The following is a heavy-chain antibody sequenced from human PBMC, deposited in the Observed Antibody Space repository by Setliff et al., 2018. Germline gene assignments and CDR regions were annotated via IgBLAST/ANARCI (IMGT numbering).Heavy chain of an antibody. CDR2: ITGSGGGT. J-gene: IGHJ4*02. CDR3: AKDWNPSTYWYTDYFDS. CDR1: GFTFSRYW. Sequence: GGSLRLSCAASGFTFSRYWMHWVRQVPGKGLVWVSLITGSGGGTYYADSVKGRLTISRDNSKNTLYLQMNSLRAEDTAIYYCAKDWNPSTYWYTDYFDSWGQGTLVTVSS. V-gene: IGHV3-23*01. D-gene: IGHD2-8*02.